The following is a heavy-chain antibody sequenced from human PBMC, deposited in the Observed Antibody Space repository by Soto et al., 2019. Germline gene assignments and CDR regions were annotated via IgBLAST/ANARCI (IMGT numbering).Heavy chain of an antibody. V-gene: IGHV1-8*01. CDR3: ARGPSTRSSSWPDY. CDR2: MNPNSGNT. Sequence: ASVKVSCKASGYTFTSYDINWVRQATGQGLEWMGWMNPNSGNTGYAQKFQGRVTMTRNTSISTAYMELSSLRSEDTAVYYCARGPSTRSSSWPDYWGQGTLVTVSS. CDR1: GYTFTSYD. J-gene: IGHJ4*02. D-gene: IGHD6-13*01.